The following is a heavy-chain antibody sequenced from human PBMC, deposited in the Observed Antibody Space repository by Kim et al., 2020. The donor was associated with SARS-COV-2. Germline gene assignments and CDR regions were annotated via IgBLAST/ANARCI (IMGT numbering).Heavy chain of an antibody. J-gene: IGHJ2*01. CDR1: GYTFTSYA. V-gene: IGHV7-4-1*02. Sequence: ASVKVSCKASGYTFTSYAINWLRRAPGQVLEWMGWINTNTGNPTYAQGFTGRFVFSLDTSVSTAYLQISSLKAEDTAVYYCARRPYGSGSSYWYFDLWGRGTLVTVSS. D-gene: IGHD3-10*01. CDR3: ARRPYGSGSSYWYFDL. CDR2: INTNTGNP.